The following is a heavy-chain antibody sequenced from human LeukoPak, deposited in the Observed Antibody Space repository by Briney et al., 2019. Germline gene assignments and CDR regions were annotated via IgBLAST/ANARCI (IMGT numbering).Heavy chain of an antibody. Sequence: ASVKVSCKASGYTFTGYYMHWVRQAPGQGLEWMGWINPNSGGTNYAQKFLGRVTMTRDTSISTAYMELSRLRSDDTAVYYCARGTYYYDSSGYGIDYWGQGTLVTVSS. CDR3: ARGTYYYDSSGYGIDY. CDR2: INPNSGGT. D-gene: IGHD3-22*01. J-gene: IGHJ4*02. V-gene: IGHV1-2*02. CDR1: GYTFTGYY.